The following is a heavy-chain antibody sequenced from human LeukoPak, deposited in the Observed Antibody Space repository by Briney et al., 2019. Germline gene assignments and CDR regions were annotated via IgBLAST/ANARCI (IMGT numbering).Heavy chain of an antibody. CDR2: IYYSGST. CDR1: GGSISSYY. CDR3: ARTSFITMIVVAWDAFDI. D-gene: IGHD3-22*01. J-gene: IGHJ3*02. Sequence: SETLSLTCTVSGGSISSYYWSWIRQPPGKGLEWIGYIYYSGSTNYNPSLKSRVTISVDTSKNQFSLKLSSVTAADTAVYYCARTSFITMIVVAWDAFDIWGQGTMVTVSS. V-gene: IGHV4-59*08.